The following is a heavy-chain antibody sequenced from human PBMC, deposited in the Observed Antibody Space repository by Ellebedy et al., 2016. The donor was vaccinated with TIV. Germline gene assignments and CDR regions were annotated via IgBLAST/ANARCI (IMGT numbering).Heavy chain of an antibody. CDR1: GYSFTSYW. V-gene: IGHV5-51*01. J-gene: IGHJ4*02. CDR2: IYPGDSDT. D-gene: IGHD3-22*01. Sequence: GESLKISCKGSGYSFTSYWIGWVRQMPGKGLEWMGIIYPGDSDTRYSPSFQGQVTISADKSISTAYLQWSSLKASDTAMCYCARYYYDSSGYAEANFDYWGQGTLVTVSS. CDR3: ARYYYDSSGYAEANFDY.